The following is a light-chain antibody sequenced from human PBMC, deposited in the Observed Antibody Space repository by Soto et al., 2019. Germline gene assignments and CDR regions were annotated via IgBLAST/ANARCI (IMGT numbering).Light chain of an antibody. CDR3: QQRSNWPPAIT. CDR1: QSVSSH. Sequence: LTQSPSSLSASVGDSVTITCRASQSVSSHLAWYQQKPGQPPRLLIYDASNRATGIPARFSGSGSGTDFTLTISSLEPEDFAVYYCQQRSNWPPAITFGGGTKVDIK. V-gene: IGKV3-11*01. CDR2: DAS. J-gene: IGKJ4*01.